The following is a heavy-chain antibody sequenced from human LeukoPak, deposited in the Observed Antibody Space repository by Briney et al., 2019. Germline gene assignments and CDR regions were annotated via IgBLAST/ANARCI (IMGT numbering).Heavy chain of an antibody. Sequence: GESLKISCKGSGYNFTNYWIDWVRQMPGKGLEWMGIIYPGDSDTRYSPSFQGQVTISVDKSISTAYLQWSSLKASDTAMYYCARQGALGYCSSSTCYVAFDIWGQGTLVTVSS. V-gene: IGHV5-51*01. CDR2: IYPGDSDT. J-gene: IGHJ3*02. CDR1: GYNFTNYW. CDR3: ARQGALGYCSSSTCYVAFDI. D-gene: IGHD2-2*01.